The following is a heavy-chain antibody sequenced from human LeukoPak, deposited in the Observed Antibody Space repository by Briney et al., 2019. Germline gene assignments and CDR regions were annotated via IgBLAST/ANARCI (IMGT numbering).Heavy chain of an antibody. Sequence: PGGSLRLSCAASGFTFSSYGMHWVRQAPGKGLEWVAFIRYGGNDKYYVDSVKGRFTISRDNSKNTLYLQMNSLRAEDTAVYYCGKDFVDFWSSSPIPFDTWGQGTLVTVSS. CDR3: GKDFVDFWSSSPIPFDT. J-gene: IGHJ4*02. CDR1: GFTFSSYG. V-gene: IGHV3-30*02. CDR2: IRYGGNDK. D-gene: IGHD3-3*01.